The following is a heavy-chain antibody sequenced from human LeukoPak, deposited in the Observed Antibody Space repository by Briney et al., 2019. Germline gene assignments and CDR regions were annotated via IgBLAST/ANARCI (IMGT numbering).Heavy chain of an antibody. Sequence: PSETLSLTCTVSGGSISSYYWSWIRQPPGKGLEWIGYIYYSGSTNYNPSLKSRVTISVDTSKNQFSLRLSSVTAADTAVYYCARTAWGGGVYYDNSGYYPQLFDYWGQGTLVTVSS. J-gene: IGHJ4*02. CDR1: GGSISSYY. CDR2: IYYSGST. D-gene: IGHD3-22*01. CDR3: ARTAWGGGVYYDNSGYYPQLFDY. V-gene: IGHV4-59*01.